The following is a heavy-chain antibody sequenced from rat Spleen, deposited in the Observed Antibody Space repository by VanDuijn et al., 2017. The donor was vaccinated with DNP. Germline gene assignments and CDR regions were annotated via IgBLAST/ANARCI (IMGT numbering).Heavy chain of an antibody. D-gene: IGHD3-2*01. V-gene: IGHV5-25*01. CDR1: GFTFSNYY. CDR3: ASQLCDY. Sequence: EVQLVESGGGLVQPGRSLKLSCAASGFTFSNYYMAWVRQAPTKGLEWVAYISTGGGGTYYRDSVKGRFTISRDNAKSTLYLQMDSLRSEDTATYYCASQLCDYWGQGVMVAVSS. CDR2: ISTGGGGT. J-gene: IGHJ2*01.